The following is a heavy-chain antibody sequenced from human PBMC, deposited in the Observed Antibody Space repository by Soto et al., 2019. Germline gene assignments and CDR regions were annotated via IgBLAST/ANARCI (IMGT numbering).Heavy chain of an antibody. CDR2: IIPIFGTA. D-gene: IGHD2-2*01. Sequence: SVKVSCKASGGTFSSYAISWVRQAPGQGLEWMGGIIPIFGTANYAQKFQGRVTITADESTSTAYMELSSLRSEDTAVYYCASGSAMPNDYYYYGMAVWGQGTTVTVSS. CDR3: ASGSAMPNDYYYYGMAV. V-gene: IGHV1-69*13. J-gene: IGHJ6*02. CDR1: GGTFSSYA.